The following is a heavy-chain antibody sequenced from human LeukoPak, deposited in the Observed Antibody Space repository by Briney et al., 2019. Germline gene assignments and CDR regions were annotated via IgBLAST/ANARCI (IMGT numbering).Heavy chain of an antibody. D-gene: IGHD3-10*01. Sequence: PSETLSLTCAVSGGSISSGGYYWSWIRQPPGKGLEWIGYIYHSGSTYYNPSLKSRVTISVDRSKNQFSLKLSSVTAADTAVYYCARGVGEAGAFDIWGQGTMVTVSS. CDR2: IYHSGST. CDR1: GGSISSGGYY. J-gene: IGHJ3*02. CDR3: ARGVGEAGAFDI. V-gene: IGHV4-30-2*01.